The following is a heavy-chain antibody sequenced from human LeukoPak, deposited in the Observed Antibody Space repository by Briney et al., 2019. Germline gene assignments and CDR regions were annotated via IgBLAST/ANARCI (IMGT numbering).Heavy chain of an antibody. D-gene: IGHD1-26*01. Sequence: GGSLRLSCAASGFTFSNYDMSWVRQAPGKGLEWVSSISTTSDYIYYAGSVKGRFTVSRDNAKNSLFLQMNSLRAEDTAVYYCARGVGVTIRTSNFDYWGQGALVTASS. CDR2: ISTTSDYI. CDR1: GFTFSNYD. CDR3: ARGVGVTIRTSNFDY. V-gene: IGHV3-21*01. J-gene: IGHJ4*02.